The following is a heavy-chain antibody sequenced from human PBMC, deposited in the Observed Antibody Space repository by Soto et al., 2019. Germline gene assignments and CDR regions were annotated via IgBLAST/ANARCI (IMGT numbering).Heavy chain of an antibody. Sequence: ASVKVSCKASGGTFSSYAISWVRQAPGQGLEWMGGIIPIFGTANYAQKFQGRVTITADESTSTDYMELSSLRSEDTAVYYCAREYYYDTGGWFDPWGQGTLVTVSS. V-gene: IGHV1-69*13. D-gene: IGHD3-22*01. CDR1: GGTFSSYA. CDR2: IIPIFGTA. J-gene: IGHJ5*02. CDR3: AREYYYDTGGWFDP.